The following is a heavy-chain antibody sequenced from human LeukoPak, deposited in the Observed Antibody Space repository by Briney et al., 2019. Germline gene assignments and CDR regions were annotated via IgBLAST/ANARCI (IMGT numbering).Heavy chain of an antibody. J-gene: IGHJ3*02. D-gene: IGHD6-19*01. V-gene: IGHV1-18*01. Sequence: ASVKVSCKASGYTFNNYAIRWVRQAPGQGLEWMGWISAYNGNTNYAQNFQGRVTMTTDTSTSTAYMEVRSLRSDDTAVYYCARMYSSGWPLDPVDIWGQGTMVTVS. CDR2: ISAYNGNT. CDR3: ARMYSSGWPLDPVDI. CDR1: GYTFNNYA.